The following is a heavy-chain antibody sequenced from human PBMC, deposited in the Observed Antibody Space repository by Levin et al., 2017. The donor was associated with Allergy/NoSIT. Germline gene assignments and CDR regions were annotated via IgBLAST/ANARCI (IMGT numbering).Heavy chain of an antibody. CDR2: ISYDGSNK. D-gene: IGHD3-10*01. CDR3: AKEVVVRGVDENYFDY. Sequence: PGGSLRLSCAASGFIFSSYGMHWVRQAPGKGLEWVAVISYDGSNKYYADSVKGRFTISRDNSKNTLYLQMNSLRAEDTAVYYCAKEVVVRGVDENYFDYWGQGTLVTVSS. CDR1: GFIFSSYG. J-gene: IGHJ4*02. V-gene: IGHV3-30*18.